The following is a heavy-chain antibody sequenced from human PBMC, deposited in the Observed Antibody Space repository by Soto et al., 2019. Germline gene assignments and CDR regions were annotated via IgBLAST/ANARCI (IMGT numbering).Heavy chain of an antibody. J-gene: IGHJ4*02. CDR3: ARVGRYDGSGRYYFDY. V-gene: IGHV3-66*01. CDR1: GFTVSSNY. Sequence: GGSLRLSCAASGFTVSSNYMSWVRQAPGKGLEWVSVIYSGGTTYYADSVKGRFTISRDNSKNTLYLQMNSLSAEDTAVYYCARVGRYDGSGRYYFDYWGQGTLVTVSS. D-gene: IGHD3-10*01. CDR2: IYSGGTT.